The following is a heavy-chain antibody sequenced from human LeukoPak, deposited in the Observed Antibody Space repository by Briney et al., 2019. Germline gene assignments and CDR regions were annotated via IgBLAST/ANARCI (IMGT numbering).Heavy chain of an antibody. CDR1: GFSFTNYA. CDR3: ARASWISVADAVS. CDR2: ISGNGET. J-gene: IGHJ1*01. D-gene: IGHD2-2*03. Sequence: GGSLRLSCAASGFSFTNYAMSWVRQAPARGPEWVSSISGNGETCYADSVKGRCTFFKDDSRNTVYLQLNDLRVEATAIYYCARASWISVADAVSWGQGTQVTVSS. V-gene: IGHV3-23*01.